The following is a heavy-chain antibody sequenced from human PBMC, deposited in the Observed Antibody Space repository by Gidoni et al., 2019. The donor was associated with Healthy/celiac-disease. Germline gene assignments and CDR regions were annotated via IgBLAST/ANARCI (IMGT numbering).Heavy chain of an antibody. D-gene: IGHD2-15*01. V-gene: IGHV3-21*01. Sequence: EVQLVESGGGLVKPGGSLRLSCAASGFTFSSYSMNWVRQAPGKGLEWVSSISSSSSYIYYADSVKGRFTISRDNAKNSLYLQMNSLRAEDTAVYYCARAGYCSGGSCSRYLDYWGQGTLVTVSS. CDR3: ARAGYCSGGSCSRYLDY. J-gene: IGHJ4*02. CDR1: GFTFSSYS. CDR2: ISSSSSYI.